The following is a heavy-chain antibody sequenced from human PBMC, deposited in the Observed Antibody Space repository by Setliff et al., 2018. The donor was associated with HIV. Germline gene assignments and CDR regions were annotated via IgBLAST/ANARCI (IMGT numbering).Heavy chain of an antibody. Sequence: SETLSLTCAVSGYSISSGYYWGWIRRPPGKGLEWIGSIYHSGSTYYNPSLKSRVTISVDTSKNQFSLKLSSVTAADTAVYYCARLPDINSWPFDYWARGTLVTVSS. CDR2: IYHSGST. D-gene: IGHD6-13*01. V-gene: IGHV4-38-2*01. J-gene: IGHJ4*02. CDR1: GYSISSGYY. CDR3: ARLPDINSWPFDY.